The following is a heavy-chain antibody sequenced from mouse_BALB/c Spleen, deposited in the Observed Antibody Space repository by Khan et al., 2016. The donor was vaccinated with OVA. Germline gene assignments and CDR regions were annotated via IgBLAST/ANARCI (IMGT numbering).Heavy chain of an antibody. D-gene: IGHD3-3*01. CDR3: ARGGRFAY. V-gene: IGHV1S137*01. CDR1: GYTFTDYA. Sequence: VQLQQSGAELVRPGVSVKLSCKGSGYTFTDYAMHWMKQSHAKSLEWIGVISTYYGHATYNQKFKGKATMTVDKSSSTAYMELARLTSEDSAIYYCARGGRFAYWGQPTLVTVSA. J-gene: IGHJ3*01. CDR2: ISTYYGHA.